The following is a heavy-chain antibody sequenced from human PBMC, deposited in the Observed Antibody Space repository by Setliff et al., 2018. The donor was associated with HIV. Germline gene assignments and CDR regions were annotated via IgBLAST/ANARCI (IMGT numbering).Heavy chain of an antibody. CDR2: INAGNGNT. CDR1: GYTFTGYA. J-gene: IGHJ4*02. V-gene: IGHV1-3*01. CDR3: AREEQWLAYYFDY. D-gene: IGHD6-19*01. Sequence: GASVKVSCKASGYTFTGYAMHWVRQAPGQRLEWMGWINAGNGNTKYSQKFQGRVTITRDTSASTAYMELSSLRSEDTAVYYCAREEQWLAYYFDYWGQGTLVTVSS.